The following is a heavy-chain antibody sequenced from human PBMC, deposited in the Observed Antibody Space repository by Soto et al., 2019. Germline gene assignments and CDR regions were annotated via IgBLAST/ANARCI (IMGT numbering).Heavy chain of an antibody. V-gene: IGHV1-46*01. Sequence: ASVKVSCKASGYTFTSYYMHWVRQAPGQGLEWMGIINPSGGSTSYAQKFQGRVTMTRDTSTSTVYMELSSLGSEDTAVYYCARDLGDFWSGFNPYYYGMDVWGQGTTVTVSS. CDR1: GYTFTSYY. CDR2: INPSGGST. J-gene: IGHJ6*02. CDR3: ARDLGDFWSGFNPYYYGMDV. D-gene: IGHD3-3*01.